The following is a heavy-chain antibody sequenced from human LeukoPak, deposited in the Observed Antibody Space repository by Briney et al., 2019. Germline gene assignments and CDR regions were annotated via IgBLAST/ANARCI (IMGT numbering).Heavy chain of an antibody. CDR1: GFTFSSYW. J-gene: IGHJ6*03. Sequence: PGGSLRLSCAASGFTFSSYWMSWVRQAPGKGLEWVANIKQDGSEKYYVDSVKGRFTISRDNAKNSLYLQMNSLGAEDTAVYYCARDSGRKLWFGELLSEHYMDVWGKGTTVTVSS. V-gene: IGHV3-7*01. CDR3: ARDSGRKLWFGELLSEHYMDV. CDR2: IKQDGSEK. D-gene: IGHD3-10*01.